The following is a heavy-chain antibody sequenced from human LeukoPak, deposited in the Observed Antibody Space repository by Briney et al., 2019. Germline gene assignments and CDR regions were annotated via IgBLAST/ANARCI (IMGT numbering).Heavy chain of an antibody. V-gene: IGHV4-34*01. CDR1: GGSFSGYY. D-gene: IGHD1-26*01. CDR2: INHSGST. Sequence: SETLSLTCAVYGGSFSGYYWSWIRQPPGKGLEWIGEINHSGSTNYNPSLKSRVTISVDTSKNQFSLKLSSVTAADTAVYYCARDGMYSGSYTFDYWGQGTLVTVSS. CDR3: ARDGMYSGSYTFDY. J-gene: IGHJ4*02.